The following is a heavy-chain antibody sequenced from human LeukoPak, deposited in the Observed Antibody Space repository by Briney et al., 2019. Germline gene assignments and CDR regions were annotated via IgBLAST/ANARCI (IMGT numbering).Heavy chain of an antibody. V-gene: IGHV4-30-4*01. CDR1: GGSIRSADYY. Sequence: SQTLSLTCTVSGGSIRSADYYWSWIRQPPGKGLEWIGYIHYSGSTHYNPSLKSRVSISIGTSTNKISLRLCSVTAADPAVYYFATGHINVWYNWFDPWGQGTLVTVSS. J-gene: IGHJ5*02. CDR3: ATGHINVWYNWFDP. D-gene: IGHD6-19*01. CDR2: IHYSGST.